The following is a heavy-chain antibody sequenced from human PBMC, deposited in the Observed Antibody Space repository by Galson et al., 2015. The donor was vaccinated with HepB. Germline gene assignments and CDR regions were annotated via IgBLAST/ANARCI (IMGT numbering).Heavy chain of an antibody. Sequence: SVKVSCKASGYTFTSYGISWVRQAPGQGLEWMGWISAYNGNTNYAQKLQGRVTMTTDTSTSTAYMELRSLRSDDTAVYYCARSRGYASRGAFDIWGQGTMVTVSS. CDR3: ARSRGYASRGAFDI. D-gene: IGHD6-25*01. V-gene: IGHV1-18*01. CDR1: GYTFTSYG. J-gene: IGHJ3*02. CDR2: ISAYNGNT.